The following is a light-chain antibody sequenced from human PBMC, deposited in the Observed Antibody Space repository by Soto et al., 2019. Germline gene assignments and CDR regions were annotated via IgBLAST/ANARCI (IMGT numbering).Light chain of an antibody. CDR1: QSVSSN. Sequence: MTQSPSTLSASVGDSVTITCRASQSVSSNLAWYQQKPGQAPRLLIYGASTRATGIPARFSGSGSGTEFTLTISSLQSEDFAVYYCQQRSNWLTFGGGTKVDIK. CDR3: QQRSNWLT. V-gene: IGKV3-15*01. CDR2: GAS. J-gene: IGKJ4*01.